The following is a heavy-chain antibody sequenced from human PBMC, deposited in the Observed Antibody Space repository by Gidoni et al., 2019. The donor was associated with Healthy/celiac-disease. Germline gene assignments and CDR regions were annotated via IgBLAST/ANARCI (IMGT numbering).Heavy chain of an antibody. J-gene: IGHJ3*02. CDR1: GFSLSTSGVG. D-gene: IGHD6-13*01. Sequence: QITLKESGPTLVKPTQTLTLTCTFSGFSLSTSGVGVGWIRQPPGKALAWLAIIYWDDDKRYSPSLKSRLTITKDTSKNQVVLTMTNMDPVDTATYYCAHSFQLADAFDIWGQGTMVTVSS. CDR3: AHSFQLADAFDI. V-gene: IGHV2-5*02. CDR2: IYWDDDK.